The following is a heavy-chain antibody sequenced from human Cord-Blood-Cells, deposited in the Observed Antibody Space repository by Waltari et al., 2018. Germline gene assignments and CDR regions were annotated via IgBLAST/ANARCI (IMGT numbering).Heavy chain of an antibody. Sequence: EVQLVESGGGLVQPGGSLRLSCAASGFPFSSYWMSWVRQAPGKGLEWVANIKQDGSEKYYVDSVKGRFTISRDNAKNSLYLQMNSLRAEDTAVYYCAKGSGSYNWFDPWGQGTLVTVSS. V-gene: IGHV3-7*01. CDR1: GFPFSSYW. D-gene: IGHD1-26*01. J-gene: IGHJ5*02. CDR3: AKGSGSYNWFDP. CDR2: IKQDGSEK.